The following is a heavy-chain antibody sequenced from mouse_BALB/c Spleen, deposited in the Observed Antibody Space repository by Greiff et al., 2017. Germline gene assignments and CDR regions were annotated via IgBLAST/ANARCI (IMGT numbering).Heavy chain of an antibody. CDR1: GYTFTSYW. J-gene: IGHJ1*01. CDR2: INPSTGYT. Sequence: QVQLQQSGAELAKPGASVKMSCKASGYTFTSYWMHWVKQRPGQGLEWIGYINPSTGYTEYNQKFKDKATLTADKSSSTAYMQLSSLTSEDSAVYYCARCYGNYWYFDVWGAGTTVTVSS. D-gene: IGHD2-1*01. V-gene: IGHV1-7*01. CDR3: ARCYGNYWYFDV.